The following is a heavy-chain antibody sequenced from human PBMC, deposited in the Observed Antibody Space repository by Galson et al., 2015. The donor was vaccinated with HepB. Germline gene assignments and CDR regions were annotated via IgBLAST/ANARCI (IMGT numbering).Heavy chain of an antibody. Sequence: SLRLSCAASGFSFSGSWMSWVRQAPGKGLEWVANIKQDASEKSYVDSVKGRFTISRDNAKNSLYLQMNSLRAEDTAIYYCARVKRGEWYSFYYYGMDVWGQGTTVTVSS. J-gene: IGHJ6*02. D-gene: IGHD3-10*01. CDR1: GFSFSGSW. CDR2: IKQDASEK. V-gene: IGHV3-7*03. CDR3: ARVKRGEWYSFYYYGMDV.